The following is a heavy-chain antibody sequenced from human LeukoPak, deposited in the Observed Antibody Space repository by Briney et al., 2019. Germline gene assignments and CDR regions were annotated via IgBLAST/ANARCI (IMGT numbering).Heavy chain of an antibody. D-gene: IGHD2-15*01. CDR3: ARSGLYGCGGGRCYVSYYYYGMDV. CDR2: IYPGDSDT. V-gene: IGHV5-51*01. J-gene: IGHJ6*02. Sequence: GESLQISCKGSGYSFTNYWIGWVRQMPGKGLEWMALIYPGDSDTRYSPSFQGQVTISADKSITTAYLQWSSLKASDTAIYYCARSGLYGCGGGRCYVSYYYYGMDVWGQGTTVTVSS. CDR1: GYSFTNYW.